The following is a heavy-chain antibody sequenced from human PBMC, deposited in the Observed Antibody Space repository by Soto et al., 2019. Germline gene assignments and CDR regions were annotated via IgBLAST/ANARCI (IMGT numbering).Heavy chain of an antibody. CDR2: ISAYNGNT. Sequence: ASVKVSCKASGYTFTSYGISWVRQAPGQGLEWMGWISAYNGNTNYAQKLQGRVTMTTDTSTSTAYMELRSLRSDDTAVYYCARVDPFTIFGFGGKLYGMDVWGQGTTVTVSS. CDR3: ARVDPFTIFGFGGKLYGMDV. D-gene: IGHD3-3*01. V-gene: IGHV1-18*01. CDR1: GYTFTSYG. J-gene: IGHJ6*02.